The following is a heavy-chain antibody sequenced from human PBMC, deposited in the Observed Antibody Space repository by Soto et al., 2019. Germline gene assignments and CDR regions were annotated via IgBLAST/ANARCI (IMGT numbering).Heavy chain of an antibody. V-gene: IGHV2-5*02. J-gene: IGHJ5*02. CDR1: GFSLSTSGAA. CDR3: AHRATMTIFGLIIDNGILFDP. Sequence: GPTLVNPTQTLTLTCTFSGFSLSTSGAAVGWVRQPPGRALEWLALIYWDGDKRYNASLGNRLTITKDTSMNQVVLTLTNVDPADTATYYCAHRATMTIFGLIIDNGILFDPWGQGSRDTGSS. D-gene: IGHD3-3*01. CDR2: IYWDGDK.